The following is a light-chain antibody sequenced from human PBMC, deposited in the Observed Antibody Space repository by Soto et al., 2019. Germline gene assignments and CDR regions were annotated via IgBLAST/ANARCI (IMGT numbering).Light chain of an antibody. V-gene: IGLV2-14*01. CDR2: DVS. CDR3: SSYTSSSTL. J-gene: IGLJ1*01. Sequence: QSVLTHPASVSASPGRSITISCTGTNSDVGGYNYVSWYQQHPGKAPKLMIYDVSNRPSGVSNRFSGSKSGNTASLTISGLQAEDEADYYCSSYTSSSTLFGTGTNVTVL. CDR1: NSDVGGYNY.